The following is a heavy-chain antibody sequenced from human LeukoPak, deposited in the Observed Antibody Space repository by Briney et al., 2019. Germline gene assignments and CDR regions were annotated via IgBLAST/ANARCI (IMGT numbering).Heavy chain of an antibody. J-gene: IGHJ4*02. CDR3: ARSSTYYDFWSGYPLYYFDY. Sequence: PSETLSLTCTVSGGSISSSSYYWGWIRQPPGKGLVWIGSIYYSGSTYYNPSLKSRVTISVDTSKNQFSLKLSSVTAADTAVYYCARSSTYYDFWSGYPLYYFDYWGQGTLVTVSS. CDR2: IYYSGST. V-gene: IGHV4-39*01. D-gene: IGHD3-3*01. CDR1: GGSISSSSYY.